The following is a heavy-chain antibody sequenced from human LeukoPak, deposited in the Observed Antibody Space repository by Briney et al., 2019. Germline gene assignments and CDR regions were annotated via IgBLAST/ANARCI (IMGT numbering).Heavy chain of an antibody. CDR2: ISNDGSNK. V-gene: IGHV3-30*18. D-gene: IGHD4-17*01. J-gene: IGHJ4*02. CDR1: GFTFSSYD. Sequence: GGSLRLSCAAFGFTFSSYDMHWVRQAPGKGLEWVAVISNDGSNKYYADSVKGRFTISRDNSKNTLYLQMNSLRAEDTAVYYCAKPILPRDYGLDYWGQGTLVTVSS. CDR3: AKPILPRDYGLDY.